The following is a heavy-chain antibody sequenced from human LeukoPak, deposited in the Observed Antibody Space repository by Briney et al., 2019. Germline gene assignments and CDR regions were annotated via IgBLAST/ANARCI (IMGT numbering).Heavy chain of an antibody. CDR2: ISRSGSTT. Sequence: KPGGSLRLSCAASGFRFSDYYMKWIRQAPGKGLECVSHISRSGSTTYYADSVKGRFTISRDNAKNSLYLQMNSLRVEDTAVYYCARDDTVALGAFDIWGQGTMVTVSS. V-gene: IGHV3-11*04. D-gene: IGHD4-23*01. J-gene: IGHJ3*02. CDR3: ARDDTVALGAFDI. CDR1: GFRFSDYY.